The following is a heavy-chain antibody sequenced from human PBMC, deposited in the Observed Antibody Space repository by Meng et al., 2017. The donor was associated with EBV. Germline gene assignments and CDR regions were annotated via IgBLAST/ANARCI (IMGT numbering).Heavy chain of an antibody. CDR1: GYTFTSYG. D-gene: IGHD3-22*01. Sequence: VRLVKSGAEVKKPGASVKVSCKASGYTFTSYGISWVRQGPGQGLEWMGWISAYNGNTNYAQKLQGRVTMTTDTSTSTAYMELRSLRSDDTAVYYCARDGRLYDTPSPFDYWGQGTLVTVSS. V-gene: IGHV1-18*01. CDR2: ISAYNGNT. J-gene: IGHJ4*02. CDR3: ARDGRLYDTPSPFDY.